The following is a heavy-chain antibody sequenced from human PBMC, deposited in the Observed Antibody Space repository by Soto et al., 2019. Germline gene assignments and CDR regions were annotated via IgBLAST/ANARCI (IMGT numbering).Heavy chain of an antibody. D-gene: IGHD5-18*01. CDR1: GFTFSGSA. CDR3: ARALDTAMASKDNWFDP. CDR2: ISYDENNR. V-gene: IGHV3-30-3*01. J-gene: IGHJ5*02. Sequence: GGSLRLSCAASGFTFSGSAMHWVRQAPGKGLEWVAAISYDENNRYYTDSVKGRFTISRDNSKNTLYLQVNSLRAEDTAVYYCARALDTAMASKDNWFDPWGQGT.